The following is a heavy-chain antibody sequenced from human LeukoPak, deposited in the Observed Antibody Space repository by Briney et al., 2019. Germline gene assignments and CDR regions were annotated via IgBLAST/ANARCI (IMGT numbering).Heavy chain of an antibody. D-gene: IGHD3-16*01. Sequence: PGGSLRLSCAASGFTFSRFAMHWVRQAPGKGLEWVAVISNDASHKFYADSVQGRFTISRDNSKNTLYLQINSLRAEDTAVYYCARFWVWAFDIWGQGTMVTVSS. CDR2: ISNDASHK. CDR1: GFTFSRFA. J-gene: IGHJ3*02. V-gene: IGHV3-30*14. CDR3: ARFWVWAFDI.